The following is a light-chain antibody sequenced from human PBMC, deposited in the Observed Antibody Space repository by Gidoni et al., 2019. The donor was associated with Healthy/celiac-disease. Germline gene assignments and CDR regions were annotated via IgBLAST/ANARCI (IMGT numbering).Light chain of an antibody. CDR1: QSVSSY. Sequence: DIVLTQSPATLSLSPGERATRSCRARQSVSSYLAWYQQKPGQAPRLLIYDASNRATGIPARFSGSGSGTDFTLTISSLEPEDFAVYCCQQRSNWPPLTFGGGTKVEIK. J-gene: IGKJ4*01. CDR2: DAS. V-gene: IGKV3-11*01. CDR3: QQRSNWPPLT.